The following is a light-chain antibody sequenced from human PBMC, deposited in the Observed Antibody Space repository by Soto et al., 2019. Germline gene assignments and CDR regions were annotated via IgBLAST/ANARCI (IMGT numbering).Light chain of an antibody. CDR3: QQYSNWPFALT. V-gene: IGKV3-15*01. Sequence: EVVMTQSPATLSVSPGERATLSCRASQSVSNNLAWYQQKPGQAPRLLIYGASTRATGIPARFSGSGSGTEFTLTISSLQSEDFAVYYCQQYSNWPFALTFGGGTKVEIK. CDR2: GAS. J-gene: IGKJ4*01. CDR1: QSVSNN.